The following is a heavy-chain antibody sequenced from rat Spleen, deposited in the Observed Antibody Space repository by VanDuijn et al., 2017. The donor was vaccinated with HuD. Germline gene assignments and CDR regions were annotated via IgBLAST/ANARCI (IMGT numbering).Heavy chain of an antibody. CDR2: ISTGGSST. CDR1: GFTFSDYA. D-gene: IGHD1-10*01. J-gene: IGHJ3*01. Sequence: VQLVESGGGLVQPGKSLKLSCSASGFTFSDYAMAWVRQAPKKGLEWVASISTGGSSTYYRDSVKGRFTISRDNAKSTLYLQMNSLRSEDTATYYCTRAGTTEIWFAYWGQGTLVTVSS. CDR3: TRAGTTEIWFAY. V-gene: IGHV5-7*01.